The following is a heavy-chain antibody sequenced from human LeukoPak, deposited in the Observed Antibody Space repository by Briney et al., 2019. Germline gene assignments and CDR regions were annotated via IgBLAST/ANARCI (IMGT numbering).Heavy chain of an antibody. Sequence: GASLRLSCAASGFTFSNYAMTWVRQAPGKGLEWVSSISSSSSYIYYADSVKGRFTISRDNAKNSLYLQMNSLRAEDTAVYYCASLDCSSTSCYGDDAFDIWGQGTMVTVSS. CDR1: GFTFSNYA. J-gene: IGHJ3*02. D-gene: IGHD2-2*01. V-gene: IGHV3-21*01. CDR2: ISSSSSYI. CDR3: ASLDCSSTSCYGDDAFDI.